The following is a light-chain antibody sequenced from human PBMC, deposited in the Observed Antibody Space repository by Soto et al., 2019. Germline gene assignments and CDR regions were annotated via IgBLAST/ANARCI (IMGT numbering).Light chain of an antibody. CDR3: QVWDISSDHVV. CDR2: DDS. J-gene: IGLJ2*01. Sequence: SYELTQPPSVSVAPGQTARMTCAGNDIGSKSVHWYQKRPGQAPVLVVYDDSDRPSGIPERFSGSNSGTTATLIISRVEAGDEADYFCQVWDISSDHVVLGGGTKLTVL. V-gene: IGLV3-21*02. CDR1: DIGSKS.